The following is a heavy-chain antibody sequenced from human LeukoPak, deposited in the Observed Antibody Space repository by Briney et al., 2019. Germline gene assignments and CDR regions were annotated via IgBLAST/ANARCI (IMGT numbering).Heavy chain of an antibody. V-gene: IGHV1-24*01. D-gene: IGHD6-13*01. CDR2: FDPEVGDK. CDR3: ATDSDPWGPAAGTIDY. CDR1: GHALSDLS. Sequence: ASVTLSCKISGHALSDLSIHWVRQAPGRGPEWMGGFDPEVGDKMHAQKFQGRVTMTEDTSTDTAYMELNSLRSEDTAVYYCATDSDPWGPAAGTIDYWGQGTLVTVSS. J-gene: IGHJ4*02.